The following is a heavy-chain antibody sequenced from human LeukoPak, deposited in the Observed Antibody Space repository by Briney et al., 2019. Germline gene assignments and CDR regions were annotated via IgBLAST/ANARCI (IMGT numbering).Heavy chain of an antibody. CDR2: IYYSGST. Sequence: SETLSLTCTVSGGSISSYYWSWIRQPPGEGLEWIGYIYYSGSTNYNPSLKSRVTISVDTSKNQFSLKLSSVTAADTAVYYCARESNDAFDIWGQGTMVTVSS. CDR1: GGSISSYY. V-gene: IGHV4-59*01. CDR3: ARESNDAFDI. J-gene: IGHJ3*02.